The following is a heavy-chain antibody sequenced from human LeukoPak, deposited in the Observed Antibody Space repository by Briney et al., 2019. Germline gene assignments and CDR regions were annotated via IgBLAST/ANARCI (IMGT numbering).Heavy chain of an antibody. CDR2: IYYSGST. J-gene: IGHJ4*02. CDR1: GGSISSSSYY. D-gene: IGHD6-6*01. V-gene: IGHV4-39*07. Sequence: PSETLSLTCTVSGGSISSSSYYWGWIRQPPGKGLEWIGSIYYSGSTNYNPSLKSRVIMSVDTSKNQFSLKLSSVTAADTAVYYCARLKWWDVAAHADYWGQGTLVTVSS. CDR3: ARLKWWDVAAHADY.